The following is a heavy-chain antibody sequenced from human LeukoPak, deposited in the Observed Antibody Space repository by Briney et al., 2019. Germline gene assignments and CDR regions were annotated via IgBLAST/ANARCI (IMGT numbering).Heavy chain of an antibody. D-gene: IGHD3-22*01. CDR2: IYPGDPDT. J-gene: IGHJ5*02. Sequence: GESLKISCKGSGYSSTSYWIGWVRQMPGKGLEWMGIIYPGDPDTRYSPSFQGQVTISADKSISTAYLQWSSLKASDTAMYYCARAIDYYEIARFDPWGQGTLVTVSS. CDR1: GYSSTSYW. CDR3: ARAIDYYEIARFDP. V-gene: IGHV5-51*01.